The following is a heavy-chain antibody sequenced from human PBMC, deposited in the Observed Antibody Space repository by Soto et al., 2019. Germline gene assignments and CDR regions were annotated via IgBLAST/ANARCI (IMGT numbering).Heavy chain of an antibody. D-gene: IGHD6-19*01. CDR3: VKRSGQSNGWGAFDI. CDR1: GFTFRSYA. CDR2: LGGSGDST. Sequence: EVQLMESGGGLVQPGGSLRVSCAASGFTFRSYAMCWVRQAPRKGLEWLSRLGGSGDSTYYADSVKGRFTISRDNSKNTVDLQMNSLRAEDTAVYYCVKRSGQSNGWGAFDIWSQGAMVTVSS. J-gene: IGHJ3*02. V-gene: IGHV3-23*01.